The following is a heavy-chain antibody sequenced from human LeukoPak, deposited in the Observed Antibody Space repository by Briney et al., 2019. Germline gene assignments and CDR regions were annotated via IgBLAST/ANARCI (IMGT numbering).Heavy chain of an antibody. Sequence: SETLSLTCAVYGGSFSGYYWSWIRQPPGEGLEWIGEINHGGGTNYNPSLKSRVTISVDTSKNQFSLKLSSVTAADTAVYYCAGRDVVAKKYYFDYWGQGTLVTVSS. CDR3: AGRDVVAKKYYFDY. J-gene: IGHJ4*02. CDR1: GGSFSGYY. CDR2: INHGGGT. D-gene: IGHD2-15*01. V-gene: IGHV4-34*01.